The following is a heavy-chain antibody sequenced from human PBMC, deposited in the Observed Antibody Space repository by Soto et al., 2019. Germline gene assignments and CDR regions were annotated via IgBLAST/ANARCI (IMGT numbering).Heavy chain of an antibody. D-gene: IGHD1-26*01. CDR1: GASLSRYY. V-gene: IGHV4-4*07. J-gene: IGHJ5*02. CDR3: VRDGTKNLRDRFEP. Sequence: LSLTCNVSGASLSRYYWSWIRQPPGKGLEWIGRIYATGDTDYNPSLKSRISMSVDMSKKQFSLTLRSVTAADTAIYYCVRDGTKNLRDRFEPWGRGXLVTVHS. CDR2: IYATGDT.